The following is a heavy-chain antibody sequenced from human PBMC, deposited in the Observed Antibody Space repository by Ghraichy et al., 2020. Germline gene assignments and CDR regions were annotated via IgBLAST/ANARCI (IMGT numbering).Heavy chain of an antibody. J-gene: IGHJ2*01. D-gene: IGHD6-6*01. CDR1: GGSISSYY. Sequence: SETLSLTCTVSGGSISSYYWSWIRQPPGKGLEWIAYIYYSGSTNYNPSLKSRVTISVDTSKNQFSLKLSSVTAADTAMYYCARRTIAARQEGFDLWGRGTLVSVSS. CDR2: IYYSGST. V-gene: IGHV4-59*01. CDR3: ARRTIAARQEGFDL.